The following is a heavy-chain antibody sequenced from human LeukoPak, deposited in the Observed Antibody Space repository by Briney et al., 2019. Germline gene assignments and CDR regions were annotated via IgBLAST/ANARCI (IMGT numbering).Heavy chain of an antibody. J-gene: IGHJ4*02. Sequence: GGSLRLPCAASGFVFSSIWKTWVRQAPGEGLEWVANIKQDGSEKYYVDSVKGRFTISRDNAKNSLYLQMNSLRAEVTDVYYCARGLRWVDYWGQGTLVTVSS. V-gene: IGHV3-7*04. CDR2: IKQDGSEK. CDR1: GFVFSSIW. CDR3: ARGLRWVDY. D-gene: IGHD4-23*01.